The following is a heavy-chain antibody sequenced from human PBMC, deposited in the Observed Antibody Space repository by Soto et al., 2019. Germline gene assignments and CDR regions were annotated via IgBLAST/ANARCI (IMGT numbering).Heavy chain of an antibody. CDR2: INPKSGGT. V-gene: IGHV1-2*02. CDR1: GYTFTVYY. D-gene: IGHD1-26*01. Sequence: QVQLVQFGAEVKKPGASVNVSCKASGYTFTVYYMHWVRQAPGQGLEWMGWINPKSGGTMYPQKFQGRVTMTWDTSISTAYMALTRLRSDHTAVYYCARDLAKGGGSAGFDYWGQGTLVTVSS. J-gene: IGHJ4*02. CDR3: ARDLAKGGGSAGFDY.